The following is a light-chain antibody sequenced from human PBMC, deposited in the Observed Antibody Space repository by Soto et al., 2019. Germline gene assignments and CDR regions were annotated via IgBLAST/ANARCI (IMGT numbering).Light chain of an antibody. CDR3: QQYYSSPLVT. V-gene: IGKV3-20*01. Sequence: EVVLTQSPGTLSLSPGERATLSCRASQSVSSSYLAWYQQKPGQAPRLLIYATSNRATGVPDRFSGSGSGTDFTLTIYRLEPEDCAVYYCQQYYSSPLVTFGGGTKVEIK. CDR2: ATS. CDR1: QSVSSSY. J-gene: IGKJ4*01.